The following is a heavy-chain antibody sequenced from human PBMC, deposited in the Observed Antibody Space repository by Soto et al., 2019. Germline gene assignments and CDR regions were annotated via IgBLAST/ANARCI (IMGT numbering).Heavy chain of an antibody. Sequence: PSETLSLTCTVSGGSVSSGSYYWNWIRQPPGKGLEWIGYIYYSGSTNYNPSLKNRVTISVDTSKNQFSLKLSSVTAADTAVYYCARYSGDEYYFDYWGQGTLVTVSS. V-gene: IGHV4-61*01. CDR3: ARYSGDEYYFDY. D-gene: IGHD5-12*01. CDR2: IYYSGST. J-gene: IGHJ4*02. CDR1: GGSVSSGSYY.